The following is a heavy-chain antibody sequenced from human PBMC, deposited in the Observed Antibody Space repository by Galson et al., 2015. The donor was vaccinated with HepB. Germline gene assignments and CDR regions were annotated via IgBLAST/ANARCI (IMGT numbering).Heavy chain of an antibody. V-gene: IGHV4-4*02. CDR1: GGSISISNW. D-gene: IGHD3-10*01. J-gene: IGHJ4*02. CDR3: ASAVYYGSGSYSLFDY. CDR2: IYHSGST. Sequence: SETLSLTCAVSGGSISISNWWSWVRQPPGKGLEWIGEIYHSGSTNYNPSLKSRVTISVDKSKNQFSLKLSSVTAADTAVYYCASAVYYGSGSYSLFDYWGQGTLVTVSS.